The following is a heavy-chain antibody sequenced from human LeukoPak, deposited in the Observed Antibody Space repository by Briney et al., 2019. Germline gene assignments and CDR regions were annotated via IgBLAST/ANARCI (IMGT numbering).Heavy chain of an antibody. Sequence: GGSLRLSCAASGFTFSFQHMNWARQAPGKGLEWVAYISTSGDSTQYADSVEGRFTISRDNVENSLYLLMNSLRVDDTAVYYCVKNGWLDYWGQGIVVTVSS. D-gene: IGHD6-19*01. CDR1: GFTFSFQH. CDR3: VKNGWLDY. J-gene: IGHJ4*02. V-gene: IGHV3-21*01. CDR2: ISTSGDST.